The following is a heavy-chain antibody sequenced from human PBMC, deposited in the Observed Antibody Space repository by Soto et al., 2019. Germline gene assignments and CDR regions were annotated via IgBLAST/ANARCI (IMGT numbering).Heavy chain of an antibody. Sequence: ASVNVSCKGSVYTFTRDGSGWVRQAHGQGLEWMGWISAYNGNTNYAQKLQGRVTMTTDTSTSTAYMELRSLRSDDTAVYYCARVKGYSSSSPVDYWGQGTLVTVSS. CDR3: ARVKGYSSSSPVDY. V-gene: IGHV1-18*01. D-gene: IGHD6-6*01. CDR2: ISAYNGNT. CDR1: VYTFTRDG. J-gene: IGHJ4*02.